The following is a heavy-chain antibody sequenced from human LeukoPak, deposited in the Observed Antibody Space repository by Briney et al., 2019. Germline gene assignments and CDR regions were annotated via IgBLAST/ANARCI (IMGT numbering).Heavy chain of an antibody. J-gene: IGHJ4*02. D-gene: IGHD1-26*01. CDR3: ARGLVGATLFTTIFDY. Sequence: ASVKVSCKASGYTFTSYYMHWVRQAPGQGLEWMGIINPSGGSTSYAQKFQGRVTMTRDMSTSTVYMELSSLRSEDTAVYYCARGLVGATLFTTIFDYWGQGTLVTVSS. CDR2: INPSGGST. V-gene: IGHV1-46*01. CDR1: GYTFTSYY.